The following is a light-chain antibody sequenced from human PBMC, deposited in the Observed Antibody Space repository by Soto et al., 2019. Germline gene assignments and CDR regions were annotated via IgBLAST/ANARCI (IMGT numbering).Light chain of an antibody. CDR1: QSLLHSNGYNY. J-gene: IGKJ1*01. CDR3: MQALQTPT. V-gene: IGKV2-28*01. CDR2: LGS. Sequence: DIVMTQSPLSLPVTPGEPASISCRSSQSLLHSNGYNYLDWYLQKPGQSPQLLIYLGSNRASGVPDRFSGSGSGTDFTLRISRVEAEDVGFSYCMQALQTPTFGQGTKVEIK.